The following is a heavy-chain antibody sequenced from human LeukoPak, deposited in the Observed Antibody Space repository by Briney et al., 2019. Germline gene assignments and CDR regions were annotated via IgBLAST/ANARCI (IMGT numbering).Heavy chain of an antibody. CDR3: ASRLGYCSGGSCYHPFDY. V-gene: IGHV4-59*12. Sequence: SETLSLTCTVSGGSISSYYWSWIRQPPGKGLEWIGYIYYSGSTNYNPSLKSRVTISVDKSKNQFSLKLSSVTAADTAVYYCASRLGYCSGGSCYHPFDYWGQGTLVTVSS. CDR2: IYYSGST. CDR1: GGSISSYY. D-gene: IGHD2-15*01. J-gene: IGHJ4*02.